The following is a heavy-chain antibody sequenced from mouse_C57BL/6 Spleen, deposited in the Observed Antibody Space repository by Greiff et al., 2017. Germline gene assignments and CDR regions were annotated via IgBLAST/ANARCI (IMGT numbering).Heavy chain of an antibody. Sequence: VQVVESGPGLVAPSQSLSITCTVSGFSLTSYGVHWVRQPPGKGLEWLVVIWSDGSTTYNSALKSRLSISKDNSKSQVFLKMNSLQTDDTAMYYCARHDGNSPYYYAMDYWGQGTSVTVSS. CDR2: IWSDGST. D-gene: IGHD2-1*01. V-gene: IGHV2-6-1*01. CDR1: GFSLTSYG. CDR3: ARHDGNSPYYYAMDY. J-gene: IGHJ4*01.